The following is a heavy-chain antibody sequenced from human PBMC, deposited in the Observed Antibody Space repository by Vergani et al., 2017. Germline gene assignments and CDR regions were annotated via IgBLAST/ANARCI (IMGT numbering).Heavy chain of an antibody. D-gene: IGHD3-3*01. CDR3: ARKVDFWSGYSRGWYFDL. V-gene: IGHV3-30-3*01. J-gene: IGHJ2*01. CDR2: ISYDGSNK. CDR1: GFTFSSYA. Sequence: VQLLESGGGLVQPGGSLRLSCAASGFTFSSYAMSWVRQAPGKGLEWVAVISYDGSNKYYADSVKGRFTISRDNAKNSLYLQMNSLRAEDTAVYYCARKVDFWSGYSRGWYFDLWGRGTLVTVSS.